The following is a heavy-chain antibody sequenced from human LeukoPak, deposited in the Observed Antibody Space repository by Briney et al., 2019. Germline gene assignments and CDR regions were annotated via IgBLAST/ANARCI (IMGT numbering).Heavy chain of an antibody. D-gene: IGHD1-26*01. Sequence: ASVKVSCKASGCTFTGYYMNWVRQAPGQGLEWMGRINPNSGGTDYAQKFQGRVTMTRDTSISTAYMELNRLRSDDTAVYYCARVPGGVPYNWFDPWGQGTLVTVSS. V-gene: IGHV1-2*06. J-gene: IGHJ5*02. CDR2: INPNSGGT. CDR3: ARVPGGVPYNWFDP. CDR1: GCTFTGYY.